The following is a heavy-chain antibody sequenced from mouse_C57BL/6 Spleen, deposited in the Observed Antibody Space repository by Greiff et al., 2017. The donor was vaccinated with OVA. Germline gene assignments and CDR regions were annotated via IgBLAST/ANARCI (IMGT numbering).Heavy chain of an antibody. J-gene: IGHJ4*01. V-gene: IGHV1-22*01. CDR1: GYTFTDYN. Sequence: EVQLKESGPELVKPGASVKMSCKASGYTFTDYNMHWVKQSHGKSLEWIGYINPNNGGTSYNQKFKGKATLTVNKSSSTAYMELRSLTSVDSAVYYCARDYGSSDYAMDYWGQGTSVTVSS. CDR2: INPNNGGT. D-gene: IGHD1-1*01. CDR3: ARDYGSSDYAMDY.